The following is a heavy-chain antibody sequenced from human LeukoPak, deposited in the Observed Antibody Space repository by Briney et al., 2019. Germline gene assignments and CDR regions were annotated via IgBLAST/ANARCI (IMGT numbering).Heavy chain of an antibody. V-gene: IGHV4-34*01. CDR2: INHSGST. Sequence: SETLSLTCAVYGGSFSGYYWSWIRQPPGKGLDWIGEINHSGSTNYNPSLKSRVTISVDTSKNQFSLKLSSVTAADTAVYYCARDGGRDGYNFYYYYYMDVWGKGTTVTISS. CDR3: ARDGGRDGYNFYYYYYMDV. D-gene: IGHD5-24*01. CDR1: GGSFSGYY. J-gene: IGHJ6*03.